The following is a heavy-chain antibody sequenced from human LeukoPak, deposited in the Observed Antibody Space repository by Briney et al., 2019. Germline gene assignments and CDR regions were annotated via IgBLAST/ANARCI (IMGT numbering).Heavy chain of an antibody. Sequence: GASVKVSCKASGYSFVGYGITWVRQAPGQGLEWMGWFNPENGNTNYAQKLQGRVTMTTDTSTSTAYMELRSLRSDDTAVYYCARDRVYGSGSYFDYWGQGTLVTVSS. V-gene: IGHV1-18*01. D-gene: IGHD3-10*01. CDR2: FNPENGNT. J-gene: IGHJ4*02. CDR1: GYSFVGYG. CDR3: ARDRVYGSGSYFDY.